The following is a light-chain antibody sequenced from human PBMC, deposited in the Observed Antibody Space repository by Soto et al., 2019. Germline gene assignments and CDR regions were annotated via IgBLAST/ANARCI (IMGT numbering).Light chain of an antibody. CDR3: QQYYNYLT. J-gene: IGKJ1*01. CDR2: DAS. Sequence: DIQMTQSPSTLSASMGDRVTITCRASQSISTWLAWYQQRPGKPPKLLICDASSVQSRVPSKFSGGGSGTEFTLTISSLPADDSATYYYQQYYNYLTFGQGTKVDIK. V-gene: IGKV1-5*01. CDR1: QSISTW.